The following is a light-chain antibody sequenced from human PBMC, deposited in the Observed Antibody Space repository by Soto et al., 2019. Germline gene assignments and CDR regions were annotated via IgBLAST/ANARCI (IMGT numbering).Light chain of an antibody. V-gene: IGKV1-8*01. J-gene: IGKJ1*01. CDR1: QGISSY. CDR2: ATS. Sequence: AIRMPDSPSSLSAYIGDRVTITCRASQGISSYLAWFQQKPGRPPKLLMSATSTLQSDVPSRFSGSGSGTDFTLTIGCLQSEDLATYYCQQYYTYPWTVGQGTKVDIK. CDR3: QQYYTYPWT.